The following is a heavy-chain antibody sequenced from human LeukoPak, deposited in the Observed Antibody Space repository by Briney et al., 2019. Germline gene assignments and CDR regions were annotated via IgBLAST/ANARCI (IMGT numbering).Heavy chain of an antibody. Sequence: GGSLRLSCAASGLTFTNSAMSWVRQAPGKGPEWVSTIDSGGDKTYYADAVKGRFSISRDNSKNMLYLQVNSLTAEDTAVYYCAKAPGHGETYLHNWFDPWGQGTLVTVSS. CDR1: GLTFTNSA. CDR3: AKAPGHGETYLHNWFDP. D-gene: IGHD2-21*01. V-gene: IGHV3-23*01. J-gene: IGHJ5*02. CDR2: IDSGGDKT.